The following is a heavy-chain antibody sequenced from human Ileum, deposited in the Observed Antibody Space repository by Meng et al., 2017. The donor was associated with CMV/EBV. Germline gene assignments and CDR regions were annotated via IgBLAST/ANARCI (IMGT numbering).Heavy chain of an antibody. CDR3: AKGPGIAAAGTRVGY. D-gene: IGHD6-13*01. V-gene: IGHV3-23*01. Sequence: GGSLRLSCAASGFTFSSYAMSWVRQAPGKGLGWVSAISGSCGSTYYADSVKGRFTISRDNSKNTLYLQMNSLRAEDTAVYYCAKGPGIAAAGTRVGYLGQGTLVTVSS. CDR1: GFTFSSYA. J-gene: IGHJ4*02. CDR2: ISGSCGST.